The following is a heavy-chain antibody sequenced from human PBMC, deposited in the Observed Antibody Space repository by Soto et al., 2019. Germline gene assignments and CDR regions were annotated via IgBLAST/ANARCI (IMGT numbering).Heavy chain of an antibody. J-gene: IGHJ4*02. CDR1: GFALSTTGVG. CDR2: IYWDDDK. Sequence: QITLKESGPTLVKPTQTLTLTCTFSGFALSTTGVGVGWIRQPPGKSLEWLALIYWDDDKRYSPSLKRRLTTTKDTSKNQVVLTMTNMDPLDTATYYCAHSDYIRPLDSCGQGTLVTVSS. D-gene: IGHD3-10*02. V-gene: IGHV2-5*02. CDR3: AHSDYIRPLDS.